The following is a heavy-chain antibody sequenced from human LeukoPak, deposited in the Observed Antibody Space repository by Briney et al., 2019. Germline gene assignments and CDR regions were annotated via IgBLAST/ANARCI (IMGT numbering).Heavy chain of an antibody. J-gene: IGHJ4*02. V-gene: IGHV4-4*07. Sequence: SETVAPIYSVSGVSGSSEDWSWRRRPAGKGLEWIGRIYTSGSTNYNPSLKSRVTMSVDTSKNQFSLKLSSVTAADTAVYYCARDLRATTGTTALDYWGQGTLVTVSS. D-gene: IGHD1-1*01. CDR3: ARDLRATTGTTALDY. CDR2: IYTSGST. CDR1: GVSGSSED.